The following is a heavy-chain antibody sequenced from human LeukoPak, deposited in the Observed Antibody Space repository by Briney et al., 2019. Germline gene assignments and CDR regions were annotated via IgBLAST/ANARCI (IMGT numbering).Heavy chain of an antibody. CDR3: TTDWTRITMIVAVFDY. V-gene: IGHV3-15*01. J-gene: IGHJ4*02. CDR1: GFTFSNAW. D-gene: IGHD3-22*01. CDR2: IKSKTDGGTT. Sequence: GGSLRLSCAASGFTFSNAWMSWVRQAPGKGLEWVARIKSKTDGGTTDYAAPVKGRFTVSRDDSKNTLYLQMNSLKTEDTAVYYCTTDWTRITMIVAVFDYWGQGTLVTVSS.